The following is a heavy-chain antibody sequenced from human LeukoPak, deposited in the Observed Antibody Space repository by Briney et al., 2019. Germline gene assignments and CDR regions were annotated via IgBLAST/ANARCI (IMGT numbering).Heavy chain of an antibody. J-gene: IGHJ4*02. CDR1: GGSISSRSYY. V-gene: IGHV4-39*01. CDR3: ARQTGSGLFILP. CDR2: IYYSGNT. Sequence: PSETLSLTCSVSGGSISSRSYYWAWIRQPPGKGLEWIGSIYYSGNTYYNPSLKSRVSISVDTSKNQFSLKLSSVTAADTAVYYCARQTGSGLFILPGGQGTPVTVSS. D-gene: IGHD3/OR15-3a*01.